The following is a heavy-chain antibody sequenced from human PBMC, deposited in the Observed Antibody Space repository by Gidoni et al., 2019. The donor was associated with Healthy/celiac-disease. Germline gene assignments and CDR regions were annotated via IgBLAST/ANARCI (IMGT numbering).Heavy chain of an antibody. CDR3: ARGWWTAAAGIPNWFDP. D-gene: IGHD6-13*01. CDR2: ISAYNGNT. Sequence: QVQLAQSGANVKKPGASVNVSCKPSGYTFTSHGISWVRQAPGQGLEWMGWISAYNGNTNYAQKLQGRVTMTTDTSTSTAYMELRSLRSDETAVYYCARGWWTAAAGIPNWFDPWGQGTLVTVSS. J-gene: IGHJ5*02. V-gene: IGHV1-18*01. CDR1: GYTFTSHG.